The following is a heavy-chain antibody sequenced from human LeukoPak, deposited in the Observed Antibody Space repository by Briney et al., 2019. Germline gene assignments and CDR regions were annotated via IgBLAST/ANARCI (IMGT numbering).Heavy chain of an antibody. CDR2: ISGGGSAI. CDR3: AKASSYYESSGYYFDY. Sequence: GGSLRLSCAASGFTFSSFAMTWVRQAPGKGLEWVSAISGGGSAIYYADSVKGRFTISRDSSKNMVFLKMISLRAEDTAVYYCAKASSYYESSGYYFDYWGQGTLVTVSS. CDR1: GFTFSSFA. J-gene: IGHJ4*02. D-gene: IGHD3-22*01. V-gene: IGHV3-23*01.